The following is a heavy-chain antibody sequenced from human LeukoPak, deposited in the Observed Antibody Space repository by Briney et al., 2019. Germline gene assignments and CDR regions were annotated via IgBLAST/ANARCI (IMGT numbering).Heavy chain of an antibody. CDR1: GGTFSSYA. D-gene: IGHD3-22*01. J-gene: IGHJ4*02. Sequence: SVKVSCKASGGTFSSYAISWVRQAPGQGLEWMGRIIPILGIANYAQKFQGRVTITADKSTSTAYMELSSLRSEDTAVYYCARDYYDSSGYYSDYWGQGTLVTVSS. V-gene: IGHV1-69*04. CDR2: IIPILGIA. CDR3: ARDYYDSSGYYSDY.